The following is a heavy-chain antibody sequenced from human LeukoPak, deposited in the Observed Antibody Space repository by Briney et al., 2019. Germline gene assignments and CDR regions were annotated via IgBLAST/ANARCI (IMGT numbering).Heavy chain of an antibody. J-gene: IGHJ4*02. CDR3: ARDCTRFCYGLGSY. CDR1: GYTFTSYG. Sequence: ASVKVSCKASGYTFTSYGIGWVRQAPGQGLEWMGWISAYNGNTNYAQKLQGRVTMTTDTSTSTAYMELRSLRSDDTAVYYCARDCTRFCYGLGSYWGQGTLVTVSS. D-gene: IGHD3-10*01. CDR2: ISAYNGNT. V-gene: IGHV1-18*01.